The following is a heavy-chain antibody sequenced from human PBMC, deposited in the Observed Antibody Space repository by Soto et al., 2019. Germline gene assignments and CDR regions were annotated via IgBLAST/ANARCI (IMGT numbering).Heavy chain of an antibody. CDR2: ISRGSSYI. CDR1: GFTFSSYN. J-gene: IGHJ4*02. D-gene: IGHD1-7*01. CDR3: ARGELEYYFDF. Sequence: EVQLVESGGGLVKPGESLRLSCAASGFTFSSYNMNWVRQAPGKGLEWVSSISRGSSYIYYADSVKGRFTISRDNAKNSLYLQMHSLRAEDTVMYYCARGELEYYFDFWGQGTLVTVSS. V-gene: IGHV3-21*02.